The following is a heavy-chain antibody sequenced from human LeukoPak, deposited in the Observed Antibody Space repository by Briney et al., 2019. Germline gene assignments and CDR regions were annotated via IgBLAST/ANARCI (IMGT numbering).Heavy chain of an antibody. D-gene: IGHD2-15*01. CDR3: AAFGSGYCSGGSCYIPD. CDR1: GFIFSNYG. CDR2: ISGSGGST. V-gene: IGHV3-23*01. J-gene: IGHJ4*02. Sequence: GGSLRLSCAASGFIFSNYGMSWVRQAPGKGLEWVSAISGSGGSTYYADSVKGRFTISRDNSKNTLYLQMNSLRAEDTAVYYCAAFGSGYCSGGSCYIPDWGQGTLVTVSS.